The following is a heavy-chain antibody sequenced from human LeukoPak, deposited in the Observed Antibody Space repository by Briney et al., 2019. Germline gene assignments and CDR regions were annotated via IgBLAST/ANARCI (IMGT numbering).Heavy chain of an antibody. Sequence: GRSLRLSCAASGFTFSSYAMHWVRQAPGKGLEWVAVISYDGSNKYYADSVKGRFTISRDNSKNTLYLQMNSLRAEDTAVYYCARASAAAGTNWFDPWGREPWSPSPQ. V-gene: IGHV3-30-3*01. CDR2: ISYDGSNK. D-gene: IGHD6-13*01. J-gene: IGHJ5*02. CDR1: GFTFSSYA. CDR3: ARASAAAGTNWFDP.